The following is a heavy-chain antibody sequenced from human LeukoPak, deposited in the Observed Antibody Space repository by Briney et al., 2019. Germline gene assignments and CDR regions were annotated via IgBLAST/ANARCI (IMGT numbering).Heavy chain of an antibody. Sequence: ASVKVSCKASGYTFTGYYMHWVRQAPGQGLEWMGWINPNSGGTNYAQKFQGRVTMTRDTSISTAYMELSRLRSDDTAVYYCARDSGGREVGFDYWGQGTLVTVSS. CDR2: INPNSGGT. CDR3: ARDSGGREVGFDY. J-gene: IGHJ4*02. CDR1: GYTFTGYY. D-gene: IGHD2-15*01. V-gene: IGHV1-2*02.